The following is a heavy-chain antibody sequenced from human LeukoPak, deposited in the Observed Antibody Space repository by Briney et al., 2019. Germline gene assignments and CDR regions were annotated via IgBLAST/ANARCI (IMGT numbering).Heavy chain of an antibody. Sequence: ASVKVSCKASGYTFTGYYMHWVRQAPGQGLEWMGWINPNSGGTNYAQKFQGRVTMTRDTSISTAYMELSRLRSDDTAVYYCARDRGAAAMVLVFFDYWGQGTLVTVSS. D-gene: IGHD5-18*01. J-gene: IGHJ4*02. V-gene: IGHV1-2*02. CDR1: GYTFTGYY. CDR3: ARDRGAAAMVLVFFDY. CDR2: INPNSGGT.